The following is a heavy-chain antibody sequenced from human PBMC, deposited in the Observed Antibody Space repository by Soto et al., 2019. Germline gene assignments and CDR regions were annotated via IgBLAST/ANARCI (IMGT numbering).Heavy chain of an antibody. J-gene: IGHJ4*02. CDR1: GFTFSTFW. V-gene: IGHV3-7*04. D-gene: IGHD6-19*01. Sequence: EVQLVESGGGLDQPGGSLRLSCAASGFTFSTFWLNWVRQAPGKGLEWLAIIKQDGSEKHYVDSVKGRFTISRDSAKNSVMLQMNSLTVEDTAVYYCVGGRGWGGTYWGQGTLVTVSS. CDR2: IKQDGSEK. CDR3: VGGRGWGGTY.